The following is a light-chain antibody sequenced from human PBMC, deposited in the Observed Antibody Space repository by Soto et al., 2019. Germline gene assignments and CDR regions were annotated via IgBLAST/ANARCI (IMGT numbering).Light chain of an antibody. CDR2: DVS. CDR3: SSYAGSNNFPVI. V-gene: IGLV2-8*01. J-gene: IGLJ2*01. CDR1: SSDVGDYNY. Sequence: QSVLTQPPSASGSPGQSVTISCTGTSSDVGDYNYVSWYQHHPGKAPKLMIYDVSKRPSGVPDRFSGSKSGNTASLTVSGLQAEDEADYYCSSYAGSNNFPVIFGGGTQLTVL.